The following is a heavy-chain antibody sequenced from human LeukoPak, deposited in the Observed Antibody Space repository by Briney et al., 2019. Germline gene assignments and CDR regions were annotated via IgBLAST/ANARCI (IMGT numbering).Heavy chain of an antibody. D-gene: IGHD6-13*01. V-gene: IGHV4-39*07. CDR1: GGSISSSSYY. CDR2: TYYSGST. CDR3: AREPRSIAAGEGALIDP. Sequence: SETLSLTCTVSGGSISSSSYYWGGIREPPGEGLEGIGSTYYSGSTYYNPSLKSRLTISVDTSKNQFSLKLSSVTAADTAVYYCAREPRSIAAGEGALIDPWGQGTLVTVSS. J-gene: IGHJ5*02.